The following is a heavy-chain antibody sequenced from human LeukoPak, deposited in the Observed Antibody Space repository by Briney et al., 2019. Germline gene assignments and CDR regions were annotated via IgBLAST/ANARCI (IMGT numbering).Heavy chain of an antibody. Sequence: ASVKVSCKASGYTFTSYGISWVRQAPGQGLEWMGWISAYNDNTNYAQKLQGRVTMTTDTSTSTAYMELRSLRSDDTAVYYCARDSRSSAWGDFDYWGQGTLVTVSS. CDR1: GYTFTSYG. CDR2: ISAYNDNT. V-gene: IGHV1-18*01. D-gene: IGHD6-19*01. J-gene: IGHJ4*02. CDR3: ARDSRSSAWGDFDY.